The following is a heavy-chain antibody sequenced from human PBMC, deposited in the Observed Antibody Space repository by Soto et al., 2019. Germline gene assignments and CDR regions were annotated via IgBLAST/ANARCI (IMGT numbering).Heavy chain of an antibody. J-gene: IGHJ5*02. CDR1: GGTFSSNV. D-gene: IGHD3-22*01. CDR2: IIPIFGTA. Sequence: QVQLVQSGAEGKKPGSSVKVSCRPSGGTFSSNVFTWGQRAPGQGLEWMGGIIPIFGTANYAQKFQGRVTITADESTSTAYMELSSLRSEDTAVYYCARGDGYFDPWGQGTLVTVSS. V-gene: IGHV1-69*01. CDR3: ARGDGYFDP.